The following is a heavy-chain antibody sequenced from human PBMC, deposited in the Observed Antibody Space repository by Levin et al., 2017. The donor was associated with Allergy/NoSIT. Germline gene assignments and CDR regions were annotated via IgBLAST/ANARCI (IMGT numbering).Heavy chain of an antibody. J-gene: IGHJ4*02. CDR3: AHTAKTHRGFDY. V-gene: IGHV2-5*02. CDR2: IYWDDDK. Sequence: ESGPTLVKPTQTLTLTCTFSGFSLSTSGVGVGWMRQPPGKALECLALIYWDDDKRYRPSLKSRLTITKDTPKNQVVLTMTNMDPVDTATHYSAHTAKTHRGFDYWGQGILVTVSS. D-gene: IGHD2-15*01. CDR1: GFSLSTSGVG.